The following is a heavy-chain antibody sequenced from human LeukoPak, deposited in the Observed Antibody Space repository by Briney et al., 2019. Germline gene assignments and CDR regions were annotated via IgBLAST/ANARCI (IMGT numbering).Heavy chain of an antibody. Sequence: GGSLRLSCAASGFTFSSYWMSWVRQAPGKGLEWVAVIWDDGSNKNYADSVKGRFTVSRDNFKNTLSLQMNSLGAEDTAVYYCARDRGMDVWGQGTTVTVSS. CDR1: GFTFSSYW. V-gene: IGHV3-33*08. CDR3: ARDRGMDV. CDR2: IWDDGSNK. J-gene: IGHJ6*02.